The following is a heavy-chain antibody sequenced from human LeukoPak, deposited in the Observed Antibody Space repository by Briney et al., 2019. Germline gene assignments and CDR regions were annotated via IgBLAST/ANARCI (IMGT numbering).Heavy chain of an antibody. Sequence: GASVKVSCKASGYTFTGYYMHWVRQAPGQGLEWMGWINPNNGGTNYAQEFQGRVTMTRDTSINTAYMELTRLRSDDTAMYYCASSGRSGIYSWFDPWGQGTLVTVSS. CDR2: INPNNGGT. D-gene: IGHD3-10*01. CDR1: GYTFTGYY. J-gene: IGHJ5*02. V-gene: IGHV1-2*02. CDR3: ASSGRSGIYSWFDP.